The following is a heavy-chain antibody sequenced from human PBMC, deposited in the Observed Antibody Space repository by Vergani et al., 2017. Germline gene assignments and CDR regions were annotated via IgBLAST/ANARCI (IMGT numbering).Heavy chain of an antibody. V-gene: IGHV4-61*10. D-gene: IGHD2-21*02. CDR3: ARNPYCGGDCYSDAFDI. J-gene: IGHJ3*02. Sequence: QLQLQESGPGLVKPSETLSLSCTVSGGSVRTSIGYYWTWIRQPAGKTLEWIGEIFSSGTTNYNPSFKNRVTMSVDTSKNQFSLKLNSVTAADTAVYYCARNPYCGGDCYSDAFDIWGQGTMVTVSS. CDR1: GGSVRTSIGYY. CDR2: IFSSGTT.